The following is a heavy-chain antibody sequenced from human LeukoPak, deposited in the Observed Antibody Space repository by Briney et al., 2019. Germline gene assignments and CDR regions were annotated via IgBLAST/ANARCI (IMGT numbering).Heavy chain of an antibody. D-gene: IGHD6-6*01. CDR1: GGTFSSYA. V-gene: IGHV1-69*05. CDR2: TIPIFGTA. CDR3: ASTKRPILAARNTYFDY. Sequence: ASVKVSCKASGGTFSSYAISWVRQAPGQGLEWMGGTIPIFGTANYAQKFQGRVTITTDESTSTAYMELSSLRSEDTAVYYCASTKRPILAARNTYFDYWGQGTLVTVSS. J-gene: IGHJ4*02.